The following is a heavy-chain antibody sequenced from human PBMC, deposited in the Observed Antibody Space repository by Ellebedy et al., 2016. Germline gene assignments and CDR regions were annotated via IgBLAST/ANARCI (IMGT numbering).Heavy chain of an antibody. CDR2: GGGGWYT. J-gene: IGHJ4*02. Sequence: SETLSLTCTVSGGSISGYFWSWIRQPPGKGRGWGVGGGGGWYTMYNPSLKSRVTISVDTSKNQFSLKLSAVTAADTAVYYCARHDDVTVGRRGFEYWGQGTLVTVSS. CDR1: GGSISGYF. D-gene: IGHD2-21*02. V-gene: IGHV4-59*01. CDR3: ARHDDVTVGRRGFEY.